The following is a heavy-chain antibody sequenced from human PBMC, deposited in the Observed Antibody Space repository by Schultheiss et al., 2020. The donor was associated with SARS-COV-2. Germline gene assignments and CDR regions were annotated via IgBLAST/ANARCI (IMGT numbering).Heavy chain of an antibody. CDR2: IDPSDSYT. CDR1: GYSFTSYW. Sequence: GESLKISCKGSGYSFTSYWIGWVRQMPGKGLEWMGRIDPSDSYTNYSPSFQGHVTMSADKSISTAYLQWSSLKASDTAMYYCARPNSRRYGDYGVDYWGQGTLVTVSS. D-gene: IGHD4-17*01. CDR3: ARPNSRRYGDYGVDY. V-gene: IGHV5-10-1*01. J-gene: IGHJ4*02.